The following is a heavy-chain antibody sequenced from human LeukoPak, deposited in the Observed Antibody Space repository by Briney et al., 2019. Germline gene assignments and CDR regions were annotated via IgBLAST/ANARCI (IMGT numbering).Heavy chain of an antibody. V-gene: IGHV3-33*01. J-gene: IGHJ4*02. Sequence: PGRSLRLSCAASGFTFSSYGMHWVRQAPGKGLEWVAVIWYDGSNKNYADSLKGRFTISRDNSKNTQYLQMDSLRAEDTAVYYCARARDNYDRSGFSALDYWGQGTLVTVSS. CDR1: GFTFSSYG. CDR2: IWYDGSNK. D-gene: IGHD3-22*01. CDR3: ARARDNYDRSGFSALDY.